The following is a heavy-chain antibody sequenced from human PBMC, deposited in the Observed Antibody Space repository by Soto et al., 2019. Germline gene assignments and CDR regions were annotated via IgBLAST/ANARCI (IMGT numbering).Heavy chain of an antibody. Sequence: QVQLVESGGGVVQPGRSLRLSCAASGFTFSIYGMHWVRLAPGKGLEWVAVVSYDGTIKYYADSVKGRFTIYKDNSKNTVYLQMNSLRAEDSAVYFCAKDLVCSGVTCSSVADFDYWGQGTLVTVSS. CDR1: GFTFSIYG. J-gene: IGHJ4*02. D-gene: IGHD2-15*01. CDR2: VSYDGTIK. V-gene: IGHV3-30*18. CDR3: AKDLVCSGVTCSSVADFDY.